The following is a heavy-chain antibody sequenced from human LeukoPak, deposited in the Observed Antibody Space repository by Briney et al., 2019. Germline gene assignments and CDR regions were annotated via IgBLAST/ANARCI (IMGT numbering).Heavy chain of an antibody. CDR1: GFTLSSYE. CDR2: ISSSGSTI. J-gene: IGHJ4*02. V-gene: IGHV3-48*03. CDR3: ARSAILTGYQWVPFDY. Sequence: GGSLRLSCAASGFTLSSYEMNWVRQAPGKGLEWVSYISSSGSTIYYADSVKGRFTISRDNAKNSLYLQMNSLRAEDTAVYYCARSAILTGYQWVPFDYWGQGTLVTVSS. D-gene: IGHD3-9*01.